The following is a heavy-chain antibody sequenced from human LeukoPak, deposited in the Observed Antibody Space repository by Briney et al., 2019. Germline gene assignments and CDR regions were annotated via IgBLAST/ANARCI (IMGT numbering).Heavy chain of an antibody. CDR1: GGSISTYY. J-gene: IGHJ3*02. D-gene: IGHD2-2*03. Sequence: SETLSLTCTVSGGSISTYYWNWIRQPPGKGLEWIGYIYHSGSTYYNPSLKSRVTISVDRSKNQFSLKLSSVTAADTAVYYCARVDFGAFDIWGQGTMVTVSS. CDR3: ARVDFGAFDI. CDR2: IYHSGST. V-gene: IGHV4-59*12.